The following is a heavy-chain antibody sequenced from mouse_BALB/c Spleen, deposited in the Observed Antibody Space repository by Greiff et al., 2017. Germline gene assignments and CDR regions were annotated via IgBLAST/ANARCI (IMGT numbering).Heavy chain of an antibody. V-gene: IGHV5-12-1*01. Sequence: EVKLVESGGGLVKPGGSLKLSCAASGFAFSSYDMSWVRRTPEKRLEWVAYISSGGGSTYYPDTVKGRFTISRDNAKNTLYLQMSSLKSEDTAMYYCARQVYGNQDYWGQGTSVTVSS. J-gene: IGHJ4*01. D-gene: IGHD2-1*01. CDR1: GFAFSSYD. CDR3: ARQVYGNQDY. CDR2: ISSGGGST.